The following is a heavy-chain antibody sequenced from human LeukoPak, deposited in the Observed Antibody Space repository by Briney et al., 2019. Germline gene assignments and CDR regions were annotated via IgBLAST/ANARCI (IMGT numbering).Heavy chain of an antibody. D-gene: IGHD3-3*01. J-gene: IGHJ3*02. Sequence: PSETLSLTCAVYGGSFSGYYWSWIRQHPGKGLEWIGYIYYSGSTFYNPSLKSRVTISVDTSKNQFSLKLSSVTAADTAVYYCARRTRYYDFWSGYIQDAFDIWGQGTMVTVSS. CDR1: GGSFSGYY. V-gene: IGHV4-31*11. CDR2: IYYSGST. CDR3: ARRTRYYDFWSGYIQDAFDI.